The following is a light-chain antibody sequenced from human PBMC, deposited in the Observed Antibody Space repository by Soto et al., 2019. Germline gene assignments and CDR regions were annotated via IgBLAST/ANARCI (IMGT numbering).Light chain of an antibody. CDR3: HQYNSSPWT. CDR1: QSISGW. J-gene: IGKJ1*01. Sequence: DIQMTQSPSTVSASVGDRVTIACRASQSISGWLAWYQQKPGQAPKLLIYKASSLKSGVPSRFSGSGSGTEFTLTISSLQPYDFATYYCHQYNSSPWTFGQGTKVEV. CDR2: KAS. V-gene: IGKV1-5*03.